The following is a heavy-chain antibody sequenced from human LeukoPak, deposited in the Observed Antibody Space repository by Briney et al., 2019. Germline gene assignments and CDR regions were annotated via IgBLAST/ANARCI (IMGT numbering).Heavy chain of an antibody. D-gene: IGHD2-15*01. V-gene: IGHV1-46*01. Sequence: ASVKVSCKASGYTFTSYYMHWVRQAPGQGLEWMGIINPSGGSTSYAQKFQGRVTVTRDTSTSTVYMELSSLRSEDTAVYYCARDRANYGGSYYFDYWGQGTLVTVSS. J-gene: IGHJ4*02. CDR3: ARDRANYGGSYYFDY. CDR2: INPSGGST. CDR1: GYTFTSYY.